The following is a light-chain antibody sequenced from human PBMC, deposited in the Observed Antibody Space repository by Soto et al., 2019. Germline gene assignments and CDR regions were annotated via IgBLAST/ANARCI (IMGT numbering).Light chain of an antibody. V-gene: IGLV2-23*01. Sequence: QSALTQPASVSASPGQSITIPCTGTSSDVGSYNLVSWFQQHPGKVPKLLIYEGTKRPSGLSDRFSGSKSGTTASLTISGLQAEDEAHYYCYSYAGENLYVFGAGTKVTVL. CDR3: YSYAGENLYV. CDR1: SSDVGSYNL. J-gene: IGLJ1*01. CDR2: EGT.